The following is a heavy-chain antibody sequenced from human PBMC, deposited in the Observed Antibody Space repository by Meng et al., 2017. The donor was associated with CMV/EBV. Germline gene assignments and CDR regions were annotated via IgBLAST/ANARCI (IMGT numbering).Heavy chain of an antibody. CDR1: GFTFSSYS. V-gene: IGHV3-21*01. Sequence: GSLRLSCAASGFTFSSYSMNWVRQAPGKGLEWVSSISSSSSYIYYADSVKGRFTISRDNAKNSLYLQMNSLRAEDTAVYYCARDTYCTNGVCYVEGFDYWGQGTLVTVSS. CDR2: ISSSSSYI. J-gene: IGHJ4*02. CDR3: ARDTYCTNGVCYVEGFDY. D-gene: IGHD2-8*01.